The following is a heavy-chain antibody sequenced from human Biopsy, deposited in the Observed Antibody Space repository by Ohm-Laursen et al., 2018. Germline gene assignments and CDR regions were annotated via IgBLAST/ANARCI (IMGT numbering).Heavy chain of an antibody. V-gene: IGHV3-21*06. J-gene: IGHJ5*01. CDR1: GVTLSGYA. D-gene: IGHD3-10*01. CDR3: ATELLPPGAGGPWLES. Sequence: SLRLSCSASGVTLSGYAMNWVRQAPGKELEWVSSISASSSYIHYADSVKGRFTVSRDNAKNSLYLQMNSLRAADTAKYYCATELLPPGAGGPWLESWGQGMSVTVSS. CDR2: ISASSSYI.